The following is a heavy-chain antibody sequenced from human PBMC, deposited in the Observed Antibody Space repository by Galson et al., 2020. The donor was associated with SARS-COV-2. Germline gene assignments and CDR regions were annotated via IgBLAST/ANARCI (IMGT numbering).Heavy chain of an antibody. CDR3: ARHIFFIPGGYDPISFVRSKIDCYYGMDV. CDR1: GYSFTSYW. D-gene: IGHD5-12*01. CDR2: IYPGDSDT. Sequence: GESLKISCKGSGYSFTSYWIGWVRQMPGKGLEWMGIIYPGDSDTRYSTSFQGQVTISADKSISTAYLQWSSLKASDTAMYYCARHIFFIPGGYDPISFVRSKIDCYYGMDVWVQGTTVTVSS. J-gene: IGHJ6*02. V-gene: IGHV5-51*01.